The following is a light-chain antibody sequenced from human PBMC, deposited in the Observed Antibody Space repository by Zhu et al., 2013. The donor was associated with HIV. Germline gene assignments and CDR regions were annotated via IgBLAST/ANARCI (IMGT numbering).Light chain of an antibody. CDR2: WAS. Sequence: DIVMTQSPDSLAVSLGERATINCKSSQSVLYSSNNKNYLAWYRQKPGQPPKLLIYWASTRESGVPDRFSGSGSETDFTLTINSLQAEDVAVYYCQQYYAYPLSFAGGTEGGDQT. J-gene: IGKJ4*01. CDR3: QQYYAYPLS. CDR1: QSVLYSSNNKNY. V-gene: IGKV4-1*01.